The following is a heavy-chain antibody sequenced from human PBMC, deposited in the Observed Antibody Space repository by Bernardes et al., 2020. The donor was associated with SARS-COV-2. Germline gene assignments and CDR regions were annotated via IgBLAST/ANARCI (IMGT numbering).Heavy chain of an antibody. J-gene: IGHJ4*02. CDR3: ARDSQYQLLPHY. D-gene: IGHD2-2*01. Sequence: SETLSRTCTVSGGSISSSSYYWGSIRQPPGKGLEWIGSIYYSGSTYYNPSLKSRVTISVDTSKNQFSLKLSSVTAADTAVYYCARDSQYQLLPHYWGQGTLVNVSS. CDR1: GGSISSSSYY. CDR2: IYYSGST. V-gene: IGHV4-39*07.